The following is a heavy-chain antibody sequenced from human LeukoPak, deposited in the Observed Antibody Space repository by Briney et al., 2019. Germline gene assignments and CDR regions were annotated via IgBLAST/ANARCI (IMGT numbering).Heavy chain of an antibody. CDR1: GFTFSSYG. Sequence: GGSLRLSCAASGFTFSSYGMHWVRQAPGKGLEWVAFIRYDGSNKYYADSVKGRFTISRDNSKNTLYLQMNSLRAEDTAAYYCAGDKTTGGWYEFDYWGQGTLVTVSS. CDR3: AGDKTTGGWYEFDY. V-gene: IGHV3-30*02. CDR2: IRYDGSNK. J-gene: IGHJ4*02. D-gene: IGHD6-19*01.